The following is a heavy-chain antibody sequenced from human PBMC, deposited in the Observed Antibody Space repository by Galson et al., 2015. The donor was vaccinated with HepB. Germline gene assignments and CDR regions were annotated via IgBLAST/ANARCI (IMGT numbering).Heavy chain of an antibody. V-gene: IGHV3-9*01. CDR3: AKTLVGATYDAFDI. J-gene: IGHJ3*02. CDR2: ISWNSGSI. Sequence: SLRLSCAASGFTFDDYAMHWVRQAPGKGLEWVSGISWNSGSIGYADSVKGRFTISRDNAKNSLYLQMNSLRAEDTALYYCAKTLVGATYDAFDIWGQGTMVTVSS. CDR1: GFTFDDYA. D-gene: IGHD1-26*01.